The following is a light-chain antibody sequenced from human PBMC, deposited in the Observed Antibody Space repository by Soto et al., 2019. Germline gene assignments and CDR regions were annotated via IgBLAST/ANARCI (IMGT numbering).Light chain of an antibody. CDR2: DAS. CDR3: QVRDVWAS. J-gene: IGKJ1*01. Sequence: IVLTQSPVTLAVSPGESAVLSCRASQSVSTSLAWYQHKPGQAPRLFIYDASKRAPGIPARFTGSGSGAHFTLTISSLEPEDIAVYYCQVRDVWASFGQGTKV. CDR1: QSVSTS. V-gene: IGKV3-11*01.